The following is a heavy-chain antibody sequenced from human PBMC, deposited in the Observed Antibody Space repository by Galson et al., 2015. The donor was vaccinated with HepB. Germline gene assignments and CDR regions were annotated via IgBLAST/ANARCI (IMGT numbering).Heavy chain of an antibody. CDR3: AKEGCGSACYSESDY. J-gene: IGHJ4*02. CDR2: ISGGGGST. Sequence: SLRLSCAATGFTFSNYAMNWVRQAPGKGLEWVSAISGGGGSTYYADSVKGRFTISRDNSNDLLYLQMNSLRAEDTAIYYCAKEGCGSACYSESDYWGQGTLVTVSS. D-gene: IGHD2-21*01. V-gene: IGHV3-23*01. CDR1: GFTFSNYA.